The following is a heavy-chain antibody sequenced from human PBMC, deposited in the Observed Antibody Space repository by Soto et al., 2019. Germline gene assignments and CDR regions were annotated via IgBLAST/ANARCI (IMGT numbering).Heavy chain of an antibody. Sequence: WGSLRLSCKASGFSFSDYAMNWVRQAPGKGLEWVSFISGSGDNTLYASSVKGRFAISRDNSKNVLYLQMNSLSADDAAVYFCAKGRAITVYGVHNLFDXWGLGTLVTAS. V-gene: IGHV3-23*01. D-gene: IGHD3-3*01. CDR1: GFSFSDYA. J-gene: IGHJ4*01. CDR3: AKGRAITVYGVHNLFDX. CDR2: ISGSGDNT.